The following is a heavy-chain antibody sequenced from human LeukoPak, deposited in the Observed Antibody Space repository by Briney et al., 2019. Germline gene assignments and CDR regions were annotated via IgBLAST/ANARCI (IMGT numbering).Heavy chain of an antibody. CDR2: ISSSGSTI. J-gene: IGHJ4*02. V-gene: IGHV3-48*03. CDR3: ARDPYYGDYVV. Sequence: GRSLRLSCAASGFTFSSYEMNWVRQAPGKGLEWVSYISSSGSTIYYADSVKGRFTISRDSAKNSLYLQMNSLRAEDTAVYYCARDPYYGDYVVWGQGTLVTVSS. CDR1: GFTFSSYE. D-gene: IGHD4-17*01.